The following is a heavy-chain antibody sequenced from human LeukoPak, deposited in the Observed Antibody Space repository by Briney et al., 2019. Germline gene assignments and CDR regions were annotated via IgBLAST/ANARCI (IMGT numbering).Heavy chain of an antibody. Sequence: SETLSLTCTVSGDSISTYYWSWIRQPPGKGLEWIGYIYHSGSTYYNPSLKSRVTISVDRSKNQFSLKLSSVTAADTAVYYCARLAGYSGYDYVRYYFDYWGQGTLVTVSS. CDR2: IYHSGST. V-gene: IGHV4-59*12. D-gene: IGHD5-12*01. J-gene: IGHJ4*02. CDR3: ARLAGYSGYDYVRYYFDY. CDR1: GDSISTYY.